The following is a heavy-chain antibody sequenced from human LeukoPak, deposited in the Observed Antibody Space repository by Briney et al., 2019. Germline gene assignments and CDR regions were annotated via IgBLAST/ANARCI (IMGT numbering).Heavy chain of an antibody. V-gene: IGHV3-43D*03. J-gene: IGHJ4*02. CDR1: GFTFDDYA. Sequence: LPGGSLRLSCAASGFTFDDYAMHWVRQAPGKGLEWVSLISWDGGSTYYADSVKGRFTISRDNSKNSLYLQMNSLRAEDTALYYCAKDMGRRDGYNSFNFDYWGQGTLVTVSS. D-gene: IGHD5-24*01. CDR3: AKDMGRRDGYNSFNFDY. CDR2: ISWDGGST.